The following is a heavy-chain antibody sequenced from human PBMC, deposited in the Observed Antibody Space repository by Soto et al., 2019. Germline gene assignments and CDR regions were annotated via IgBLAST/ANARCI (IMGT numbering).Heavy chain of an antibody. Sequence: SVKVSCKASGGTFSSYAISWVRQAPGQGLEGMGGIIPIFGTANYAQKFQGRVTITADKSTSTAYMELRSLRSDDTAVYYCARVERAVAVYCRYWGQGTLVTVSS. CDR2: IIPIFGTA. CDR3: ARVERAVAVYCRY. CDR1: GGTFSSYA. J-gene: IGHJ4*02. V-gene: IGHV1-69*06. D-gene: IGHD6-19*01.